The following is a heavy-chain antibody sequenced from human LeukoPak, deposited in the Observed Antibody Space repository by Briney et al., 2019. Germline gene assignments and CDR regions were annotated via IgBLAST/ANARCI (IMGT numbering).Heavy chain of an antibody. V-gene: IGHV1-46*01. Sequence: GASVKVSCKASGYTFPSYFMHWVRQAPGQGLEWMGIINPTGGSTTYAQKFQGRVTMTRDTSTSTVYMELISLRSDDTAVYYCARTAARRFDYWGQGTLVTVSS. CDR3: ARTAARRFDY. CDR1: GYTFPSYF. CDR2: INPTGGST. J-gene: IGHJ4*02. D-gene: IGHD6-6*01.